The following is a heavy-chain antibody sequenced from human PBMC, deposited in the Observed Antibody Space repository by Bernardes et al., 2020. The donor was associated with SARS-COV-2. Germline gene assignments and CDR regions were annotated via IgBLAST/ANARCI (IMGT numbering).Heavy chain of an antibody. J-gene: IGHJ6*02. CDR2: ITAYSGNT. Sequence: ASVKVSCKASGYTFPHFGISWVRQDPGQGLEWMGWITAYSGNTNYVQQFQDRVIMTTDTSTSTAYMELRSLRSDDTAIYFCARADGSSSFLYDDGSTSHFHDYGLDVWGQGTTVTVSS. CDR1: GYTFPHFG. CDR3: ARADGSSSFLYDDGSTSHFHDYGLDV. V-gene: IGHV1-18*04. D-gene: IGHD6-6*01.